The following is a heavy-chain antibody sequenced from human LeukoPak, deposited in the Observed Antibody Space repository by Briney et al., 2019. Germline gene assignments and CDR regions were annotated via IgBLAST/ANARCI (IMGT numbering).Heavy chain of an antibody. Sequence: GVSLRLFCAASGFTVSSNYMSWVRQAPGKGLEWVSVIYSGGSTYYADSVKGRFTISRDNSKNTLYLQMNSLRAEDTAVYYCAKDRARPERYIVVVPQNWFDPWGQGTLVTVSS. CDR3: AKDRARPERYIVVVPQNWFDP. V-gene: IGHV3-53*05. D-gene: IGHD2-15*01. J-gene: IGHJ5*02. CDR2: IYSGGST. CDR1: GFTVSSNY.